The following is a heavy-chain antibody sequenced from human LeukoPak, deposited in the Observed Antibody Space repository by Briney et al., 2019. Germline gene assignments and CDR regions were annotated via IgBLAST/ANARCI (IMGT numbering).Heavy chain of an antibody. D-gene: IGHD3-10*01. V-gene: IGHV1-69*01. CDR2: IIPIFCTA. CDR3: ARAGVRGVIYYSYMDV. Sequence: SVKVSCKASGGTFSSYAISWVRQAPGHGLEWRGEIIPIFCTAYYAQKFQGSVPITADESTSKAYMELSSLRSGDTAVYYCARAGVRGVIYYSYMDVWGKGTTVTVS. J-gene: IGHJ6*03. CDR1: GGTFSSYA.